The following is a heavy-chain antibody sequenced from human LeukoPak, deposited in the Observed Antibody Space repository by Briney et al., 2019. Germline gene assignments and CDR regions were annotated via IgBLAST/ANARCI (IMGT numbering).Heavy chain of an antibody. V-gene: IGHV3-30*04. Sequence: SGGSLRLSCAASGFTFSSYAMHWARQAPGKGLEWVAVISYDGSNKYYADSVKGRFTISRDNSKNTLYLQMNSLRAEDTAVYYCARGRLSEAMDYDSSGIFDYWGQGTLATVSS. D-gene: IGHD3-22*01. CDR1: GFTFSSYA. J-gene: IGHJ4*02. CDR2: ISYDGSNK. CDR3: ARGRLSEAMDYDSSGIFDY.